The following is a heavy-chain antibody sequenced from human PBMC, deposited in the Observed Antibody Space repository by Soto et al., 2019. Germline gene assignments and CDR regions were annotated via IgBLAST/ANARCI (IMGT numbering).Heavy chain of an antibody. D-gene: IGHD6-13*01. V-gene: IGHV4-31*03. J-gene: IGHJ5*02. CDR2: IHHSGST. CDR3: ARAWTATAGWANWFAL. CDR1: GDSISGEGWY. Sequence: QVQLQESGPGLVEPSQTLSLTCTVSGDSISGEGWYWSWIRQYSGRGLEWIGYIHHSGSTYSNPSLKSRVSISVGTSKTQFFLKLTSVTAADTAVYYCARAWTATAGWANWFALWGQGTLVTVSS.